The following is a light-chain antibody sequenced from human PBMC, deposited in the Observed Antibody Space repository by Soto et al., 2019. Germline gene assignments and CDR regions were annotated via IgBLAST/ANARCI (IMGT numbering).Light chain of an antibody. V-gene: IGLV1-47*01. CDR2: RNN. Sequence: QSVLTQPPPASGTPGQRGTISFSGSSSNIGSYYVYWYQQLPGTAPKLLIYRNNQRPSGVPDRFSGSKSGTSASLAISGLRSEDEADYYCAAWDDSLSGVVFGGGTQLTVL. CDR1: SSNIGSYY. CDR3: AAWDDSLSGVV. J-gene: IGLJ2*01.